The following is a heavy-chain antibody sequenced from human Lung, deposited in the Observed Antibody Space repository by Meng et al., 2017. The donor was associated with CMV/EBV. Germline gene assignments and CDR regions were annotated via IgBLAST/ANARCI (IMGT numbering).Heavy chain of an antibody. J-gene: IGHJ4*02. CDR3: ARLNLYNWNGLAH. CDR2: IHPADSDT. D-gene: IGHD1-1*01. Sequence: GGSXRLXCDASGENFATYWIAWVRQVPGRGLEWVEIIHPADSDTRYSPSLQGHVLITADKSLTTISLQWSTLKASDTAVYYCARLNLYNWNGLAHWGQGTRVTVSS. V-gene: IGHV5-51*01. CDR1: GENFATYW.